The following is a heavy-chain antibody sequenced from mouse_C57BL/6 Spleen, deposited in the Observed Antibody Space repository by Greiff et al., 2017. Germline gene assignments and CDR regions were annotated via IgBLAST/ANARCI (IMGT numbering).Heavy chain of an antibody. CDR2: FYPGSGSI. Sequence: QVQLKQSGPELVKPGASVKLSCKASGYTFTEYTIHWVKQRSGQGLEWIGWFYPGSGSIQYNEKFKDKATLTADKSSSTVYMELSRLTSEDSAVSFCARHEGGLRRGAYYFDYWGQGTTLTVSS. CDR3: ARHEGGLRRGAYYFDY. D-gene: IGHD2-4*01. CDR1: GYTFTEYT. V-gene: IGHV1-62-2*01. J-gene: IGHJ2*01.